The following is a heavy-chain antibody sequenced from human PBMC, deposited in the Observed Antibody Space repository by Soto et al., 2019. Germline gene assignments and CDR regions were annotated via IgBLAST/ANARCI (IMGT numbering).Heavy chain of an antibody. D-gene: IGHD4-17*01. Sequence: QVQLVQSGAEVKKPGASVKVSCKASGYTFTSYGISWVRQAPGQGLEWMGWMIAYNGNTNDAPKLQGRVTMTTDTTTSTAYKEQRSRRSDNTAVYSCARGGLNYGDGADYYYYGMDVWGQGTTVTVSS. CDR1: GYTFTSYG. CDR2: MIAYNGNT. J-gene: IGHJ6*02. CDR3: ARGGLNYGDGADYYYYGMDV. V-gene: IGHV1-18*01.